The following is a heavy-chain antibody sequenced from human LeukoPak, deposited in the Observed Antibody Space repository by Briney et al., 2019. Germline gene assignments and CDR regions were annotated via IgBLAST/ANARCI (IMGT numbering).Heavy chain of an antibody. CDR2: IYYSGST. J-gene: IGHJ4*02. Sequence: PSETLSLTCTVSGGSISSYYWSWIRQPPGKGLEWIGYIYYSGSTNYNPSLKSRVTISVDTSKNQFSLKLSSVTAADTAVYYCARAGYYYYGSGSYYNLDYWGQGTLVTVSS. CDR1: GGSISSYY. CDR3: ARAGYYYYGSGSYYNLDY. D-gene: IGHD3-10*01. V-gene: IGHV4-59*01.